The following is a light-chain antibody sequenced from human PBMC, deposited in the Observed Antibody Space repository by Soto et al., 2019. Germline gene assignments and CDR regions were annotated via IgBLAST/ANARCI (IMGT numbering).Light chain of an antibody. CDR2: DVS. V-gene: IGKV3-15*01. CDR1: ETVSTN. J-gene: IGKJ1*01. CDR3: QQYNSWPQT. Sequence: ETVLTQSPATLSVSPGERATLSCRASETVSTNFAWYQQRPGQAPRLLIYDVSTGATGIPARFSGRRSGTEFTLTISSLQSEDFAVYYCQQYNSWPQTFGQGTKVEIK.